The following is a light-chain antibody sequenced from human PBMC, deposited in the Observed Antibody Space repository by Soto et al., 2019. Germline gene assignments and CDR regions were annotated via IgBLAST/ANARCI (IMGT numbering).Light chain of an antibody. CDR3: QKYNRYSRT. J-gene: IGKJ1*01. CDR2: DAS. CDR1: QSVSIW. V-gene: IGKV1-5*01. Sequence: DIQMTQSPSTLSASVGDRVSITCRASQSVSIWLAWYQQKPGKAPKVLIYDASSLKSGVPSRFSCSGSGTAFTLTISSLQPEDLATYYCQKYNRYSRTFGQGTKVEIK.